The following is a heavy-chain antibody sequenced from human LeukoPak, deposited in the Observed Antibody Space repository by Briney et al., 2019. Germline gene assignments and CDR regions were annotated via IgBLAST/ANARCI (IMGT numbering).Heavy chain of an antibody. CDR1: GGSFSGYY. J-gene: IGHJ3*02. CDR2: INHSGST. CDR3: ARGVLLWFGEINDAFDI. V-gene: IGHV4-34*01. D-gene: IGHD3-10*01. Sequence: SETLSLTCAVYGGSFSGYYWSWIRQPPGKGLEWIGEINHSGSTNYNPSLKSRVTISVDTSKNQFSLKLSSVTAADTAVYYCARGVLLWFGEINDAFDIWGQGTMVTVSS.